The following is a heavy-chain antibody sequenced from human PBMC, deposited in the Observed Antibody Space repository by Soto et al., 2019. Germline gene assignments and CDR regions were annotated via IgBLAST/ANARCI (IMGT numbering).Heavy chain of an antibody. CDR2: INPSGGST. Sequence: QVQLVQSGAEVKKPGASVKVSCKASGYTFTSYYMLWVRQAPGQGLEWMGIINPSGGSTSYAQKFQGRVTMTRDTSTSTVYMELSSLRSEDTAVYYCARDMYVTMVRGNLVYFQHWGQGTLVTVSS. V-gene: IGHV1-46*01. CDR1: GYTFTSYY. D-gene: IGHD3-10*01. CDR3: ARDMYVTMVRGNLVYFQH. J-gene: IGHJ1*01.